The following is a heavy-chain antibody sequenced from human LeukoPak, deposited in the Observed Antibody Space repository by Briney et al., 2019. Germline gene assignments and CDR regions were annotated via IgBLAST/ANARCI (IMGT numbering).Heavy chain of an antibody. V-gene: IGHV1-24*01. CDR3: ATRDRITIFGVANAFDI. Sequence: ASVKVSCKVSGYTLTELSMHWVRQAPGKGLEWMGGFDPEDGETIYAQKFQGRVTMTEDTSTDTAYMELSSLRSEDTVVYYCATRDRITIFGVANAFDIWGQGTMVTVSS. CDR1: GYTLTELS. D-gene: IGHD3-3*01. CDR2: FDPEDGET. J-gene: IGHJ3*02.